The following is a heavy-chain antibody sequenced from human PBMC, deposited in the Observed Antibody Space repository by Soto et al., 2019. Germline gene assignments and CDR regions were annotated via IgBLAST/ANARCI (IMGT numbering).Heavy chain of an antibody. CDR2: IYHSGST. CDR1: GGSISSGGYS. D-gene: IGHD6-13*01. CDR3: AGFRRRYSSSWGGFDP. Sequence: KPSETLSLTCAVSGGSISSGGYSWSWIRQPPGKGLEWIGYIYHSGSTYYNPSLKSRVTISVDRSKNQFSLKLSSVTAADTAVYYCAGFRRRYSSSWGGFDPWGQGTLVTVSS. V-gene: IGHV4-30-2*01. J-gene: IGHJ5*02.